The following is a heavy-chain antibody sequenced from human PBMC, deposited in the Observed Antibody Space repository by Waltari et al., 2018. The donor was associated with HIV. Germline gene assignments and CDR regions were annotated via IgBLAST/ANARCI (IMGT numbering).Heavy chain of an antibody. CDR1: GFFFGRHR. V-gene: IGHV3-74*01. CDR3: ARVERFSRNRRGGMDV. J-gene: IGHJ6*02. D-gene: IGHD6-13*01. CDR2: INSEGNNT. Sequence: EVQLVEPGGGLVQPGGSLRLSCAASGFFFGRHRRLWVRQVPGKGLVWVSRINSEGNNTNDADSVKGRFTTSRDNAKNTLYLQMNSLRGEDTAVYYCARVERFSRNRRGGMDVWGQGTTVTVSS.